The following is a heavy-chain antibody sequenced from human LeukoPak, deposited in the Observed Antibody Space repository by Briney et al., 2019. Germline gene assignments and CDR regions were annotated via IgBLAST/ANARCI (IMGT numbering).Heavy chain of an antibody. CDR2: ISKTGTTT. CDR3: ARGNSIAVAGHFDY. CDR1: GFTFSTYE. J-gene: IGHJ4*02. V-gene: IGHV3-48*03. D-gene: IGHD6-19*01. Sequence: GGSLRLSCAASGFTFSTYEMNWVRQAPGKGLEWVSYISKTGTTTYCADSVKGRFTISRDNVKNSLDLQMNSLRVEDTAVYYCARGNSIAVAGHFDYWGQGTLVTVSS.